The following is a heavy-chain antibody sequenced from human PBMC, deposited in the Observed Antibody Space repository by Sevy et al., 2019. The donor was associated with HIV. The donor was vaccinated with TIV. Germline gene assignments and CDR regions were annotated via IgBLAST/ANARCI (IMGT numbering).Heavy chain of an antibody. CDR1: GFIFSTYT. CDR3: AKVDRTFYGLDV. J-gene: IGHJ6*02. Sequence: GGSLRLSCAASGFIFSTYTMTWVRQAPGKGLEWVSGISGSGGSTYYADSLKGRFTIFRDNSKNTVYLQMNSLRAEDTAVYYCAKVDRTFYGLDVWGQWTTVTVSS. D-gene: IGHD3-22*01. CDR2: ISGSGGST. V-gene: IGHV3-23*01.